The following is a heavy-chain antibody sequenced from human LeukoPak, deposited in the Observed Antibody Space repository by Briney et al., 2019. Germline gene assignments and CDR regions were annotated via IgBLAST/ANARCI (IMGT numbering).Heavy chain of an antibody. CDR2: IYTSGST. CDR1: GGSISSYY. Sequence: SETLSLTCTVSGGSISSYYWSWIRQPAGKGLEWLGRIYTSGSTNYNPSLKSRVTMSVDTSKNQFSLKLSSVTAADTAVYYCARDGPSIVGAPLFDYWGQGTLVTVSS. D-gene: IGHD1-26*01. CDR3: ARDGPSIVGAPLFDY. V-gene: IGHV4-4*07. J-gene: IGHJ4*02.